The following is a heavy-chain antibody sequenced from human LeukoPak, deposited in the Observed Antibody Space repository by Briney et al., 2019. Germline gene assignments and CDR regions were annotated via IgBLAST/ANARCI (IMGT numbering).Heavy chain of an antibody. CDR2: ISYDGSNK. Sequence: GGSLRLSCAASGFTFSSYGMHWVRQAPGKGLEWVAVISYDGSNKYYADSVKGRFTISRDNSKNTLYLQMNSLRAEDTAVYYCARDLWTYYYGSGSYHYGMDVWGQGTTVTVSS. CDR1: GFTFSSYG. V-gene: IGHV3-30*03. J-gene: IGHJ6*02. CDR3: ARDLWTYYYGSGSYHYGMDV. D-gene: IGHD3-10*01.